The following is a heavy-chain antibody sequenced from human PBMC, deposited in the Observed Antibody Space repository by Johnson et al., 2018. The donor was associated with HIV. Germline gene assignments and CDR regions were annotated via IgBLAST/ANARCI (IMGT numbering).Heavy chain of an antibody. J-gene: IGHJ3*02. V-gene: IGHV3-43D*03. Sequence: VQLVESGGGLVQPGRSLRLSCAASGFTFDDYAMHWVRQAPGKGLEWVSLSSWDGGSTYYADSVKGRFTISRDNAKNSVDLQMNSLRAEDTAVYYCARALADGWFSYDVFDIWGQGTMVTVSS. CDR1: GFTFDDYA. CDR2: SSWDGGST. CDR3: ARALADGWFSYDVFDI. D-gene: IGHD3-10*01.